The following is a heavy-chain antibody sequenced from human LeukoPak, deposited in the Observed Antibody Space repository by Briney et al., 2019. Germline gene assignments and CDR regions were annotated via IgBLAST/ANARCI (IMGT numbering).Heavy chain of an antibody. J-gene: IGHJ4*02. CDR1: GGFVSGGGYS. D-gene: IGHD3-16*01. CDR2: ISHSGST. V-gene: IGHV4-30-2*01. Sequence: PSGTLSLTCAVSGGFVSGGGYSWSWFRQPPGKCPGCIGYISHSGSTSYNPSLKSRVTISVDRYKNPFSLKLSSVSAADTAVYDCARVSSGGYFDDWGQGTLVSVSS. CDR3: ARVSSGGYFDD.